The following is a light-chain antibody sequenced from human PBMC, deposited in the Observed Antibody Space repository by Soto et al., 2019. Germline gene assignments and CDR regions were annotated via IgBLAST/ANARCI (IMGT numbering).Light chain of an antibody. CDR2: DAS. V-gene: IGKV1-5*01. CDR1: QSISSG. CDR3: QQYNSYSPWT. J-gene: IGKJ1*01. Sequence: DIQMTQSPCTLSASVVDRCTSTCRASQSISSGLAWYQQKPGKAPKVLIYDASSLESGVPSRFSGSGSGTEFTLTISSLQPEDFATYYCQQYNSYSPWTFGQGTKVDIK.